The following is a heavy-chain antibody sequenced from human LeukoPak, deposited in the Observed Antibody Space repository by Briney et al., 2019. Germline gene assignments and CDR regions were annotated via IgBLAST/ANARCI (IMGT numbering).Heavy chain of an antibody. CDR1: GGTFSSYA. Sequence: GSSVKVSCKASGGTFSSYAISWVRQAPGQGLEWMGGIIPIFGTANYAQKFQGRVTITADESTSTAYMELSSLRSEDTAVYYCARGRPEGSGPDNAFDIWGQGTMVTVSS. V-gene: IGHV1-69*01. CDR2: IIPIFGTA. CDR3: ARGRPEGSGPDNAFDI. J-gene: IGHJ3*02. D-gene: IGHD3-10*01.